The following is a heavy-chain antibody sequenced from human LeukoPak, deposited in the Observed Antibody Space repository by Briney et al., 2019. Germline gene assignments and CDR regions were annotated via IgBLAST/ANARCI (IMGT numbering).Heavy chain of an antibody. CDR1: GFTFSTYA. J-gene: IGHJ6*02. V-gene: IGHV3-11*01. D-gene: IGHD1-1*01. Sequence: GGSLRLSCAASGFTFSTYAMSWVRQAPGKGLEWVSYISSSGSTIYYADSVKGRFTISRDNAKNSLYLQMNSLRAEDTAVYYCATDPSGVPTNYYYYGMDVWGQGTTVTVSS. CDR2: ISSSGSTI. CDR3: ATDPSGVPTNYYYYGMDV.